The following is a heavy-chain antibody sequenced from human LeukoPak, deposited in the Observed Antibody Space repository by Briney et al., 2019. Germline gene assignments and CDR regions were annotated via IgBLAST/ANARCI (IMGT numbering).Heavy chain of an antibody. D-gene: IGHD3-22*01. Sequence: ASVKVSCKASGYTFTSFGINWVRQAPGQGLEWMGWISTYNGNTNYAQKLQGRVTMTTDTSTNTVYMELRSLRSDDTAVYYCARNYDSSGYYSYWGQGTLVTVSS. CDR2: ISTYNGNT. CDR3: ARNYDSSGYYSY. J-gene: IGHJ4*02. V-gene: IGHV1-18*01. CDR1: GYTFTSFG.